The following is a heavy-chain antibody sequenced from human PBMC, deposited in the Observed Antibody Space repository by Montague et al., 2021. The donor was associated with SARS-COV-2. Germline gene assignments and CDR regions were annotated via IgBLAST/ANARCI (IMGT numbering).Heavy chain of an antibody. CDR1: KFTFNTYA. V-gene: IGHV3-23*01. CDR3: ASYGVKSPGAFDI. J-gene: IGHJ3*02. D-gene: IGHD4-17*01. CDR2: IGSGGDT. Sequence: SLRLSCAASKFTFNTYAMTWVRQAPGKGLEWVSCIGSGGDTFFADSVQGRFTISRDFSTNTVFLQMNRLRADDTAMYFCASYGVKSPGAFDIWGQGTLATVSS.